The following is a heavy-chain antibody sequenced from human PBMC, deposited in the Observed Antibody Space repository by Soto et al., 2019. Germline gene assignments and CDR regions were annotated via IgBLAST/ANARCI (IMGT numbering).Heavy chain of an antibody. CDR2: IYYSGST. Sequence: LSLTCTVSGGSISSGGYYWSWIRQHPGKGLEWIGYIYYSGSTYYNPSLKSRVTISVDTSKKQFSLKLSSVTAADTAVYYCARDDGGYCSGSSCHSAFDIWGQGTMVTVSS. V-gene: IGHV4-31*03. D-gene: IGHD2-15*01. CDR3: ARDDGGYCSGSSCHSAFDI. J-gene: IGHJ3*02. CDR1: GGSISSGGYY.